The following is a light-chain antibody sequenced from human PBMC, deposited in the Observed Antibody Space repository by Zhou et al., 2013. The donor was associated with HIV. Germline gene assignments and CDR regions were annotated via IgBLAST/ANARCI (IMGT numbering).Light chain of an antibody. CDR2: GAS. Sequence: DNVLTQSPGTLSLSPGERATLSCRASQSVGSSYLAWYQQKFGQAPRLLIYGASSRATGIPDRFSGSGSGTDFTLTISRLEPEDFAVYYCQQRLNWSWTFGQGTKVEIK. J-gene: IGKJ1*01. V-gene: IGKV3D-20*02. CDR3: QQRLNWSWT. CDR1: QSVGSSY.